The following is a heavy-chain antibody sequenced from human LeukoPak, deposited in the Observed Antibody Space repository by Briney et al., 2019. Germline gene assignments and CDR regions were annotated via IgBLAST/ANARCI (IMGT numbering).Heavy chain of an antibody. J-gene: IGHJ4*02. CDR3: AKDRTDYGSGSYYPY. CDR1: GFTFSSYG. D-gene: IGHD3-10*01. CDR2: ISYDGSNK. V-gene: IGHV3-30*18. Sequence: GRSLRLSCAASGFTFSSYGMHWVRQAPGKGLERVAVISYDGSNKYYADSVKGRFTISRDNSKNTLYLQMNSLRAEDTAVYYCAKDRTDYGSGSYYPYWGQGTTVTVSS.